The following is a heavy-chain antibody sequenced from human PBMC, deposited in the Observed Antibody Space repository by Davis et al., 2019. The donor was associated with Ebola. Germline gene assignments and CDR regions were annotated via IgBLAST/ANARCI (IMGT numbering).Heavy chain of an antibody. V-gene: IGHV1-2*05. Sequence: ASVKVSCKASGYTFTGYDINWVRQAPGQGLEWMGRINPNSGGTNYAQKFQGRVTMTRATSISTAYMELSRLRSDDTVVYYCARGDYAGWFDPWGQGTLVTVSS. CDR2: INPNSGGT. J-gene: IGHJ5*02. CDR3: ARGDYAGWFDP. D-gene: IGHD4-17*01. CDR1: GYTFTGYD.